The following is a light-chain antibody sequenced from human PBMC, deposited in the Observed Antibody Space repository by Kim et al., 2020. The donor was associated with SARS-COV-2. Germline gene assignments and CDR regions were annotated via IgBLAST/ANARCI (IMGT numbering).Light chain of an antibody. J-gene: IGLJ3*02. Sequence: QSIAISCTGSSSDVGGYNYVSWYQQHPGKAPKLMIYDVTKRPSGISDRFSGSKSGNTASLTISGLQAEDEADYYCSSNTSTSTPWVFGGGTKLTVL. CDR3: SSNTSTSTPWV. CDR2: DVT. CDR1: SSDVGGYNY. V-gene: IGLV2-14*03.